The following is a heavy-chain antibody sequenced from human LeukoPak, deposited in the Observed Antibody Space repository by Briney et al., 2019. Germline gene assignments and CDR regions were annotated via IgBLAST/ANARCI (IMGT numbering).Heavy chain of an antibody. D-gene: IGHD6-19*01. CDR1: GYTFTSYG. J-gene: IGHJ6*03. V-gene: IGHV1-18*01. CDR3: ARDHGYSCGNYYYYMDV. CDR2: ISAYNGNT. Sequence: ASVKVSCKASGYTFTSYGISWVRQAPGQGLEWMGWISAYNGNTNYAQKLQGRVTMTTDTSTSTAYMELRSLRSDDTAVYYCARDHGYSCGNYYYYMDVWGKGTTVTVSS.